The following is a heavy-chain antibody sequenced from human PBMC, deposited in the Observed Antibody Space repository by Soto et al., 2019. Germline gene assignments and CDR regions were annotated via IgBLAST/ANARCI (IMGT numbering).Heavy chain of an antibody. CDR3: ARENSVEEEGSWSFDT. Sequence: RASVKVSCKASGYTFTAHWMHWVRRAPGQGLEWVGIISPTGSSTFYAQKFQGRLTMTRDTSTSTDYMELSSLRSDDTAVYFCARENSVEEEGSWSFDTWGQGTLVTVSS. CDR1: GYTFTAHW. CDR2: ISPTGSST. D-gene: IGHD1-1*01. J-gene: IGHJ5*02. V-gene: IGHV1-46*01.